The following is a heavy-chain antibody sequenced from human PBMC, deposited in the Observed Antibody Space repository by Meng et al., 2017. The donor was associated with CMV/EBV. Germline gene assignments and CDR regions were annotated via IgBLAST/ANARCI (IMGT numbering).Heavy chain of an antibody. CDR3: ARDLEVAGYYYYGMDV. V-gene: IGHV1-2*02. CDR1: GYTFTGYY. J-gene: IGHJ6*02. D-gene: IGHD3-3*01. CDR2: INPNSGGT. Sequence: ASVKVSCKASGYTFTGYYMYWVRQAPGQRLEWMGWINPNSGGTKYAQKFQGRVTMTRDTSISTAYMEVSRLRSDDTAVYYCARDLEVAGYYYYGMDVWGQGTTVTVSS.